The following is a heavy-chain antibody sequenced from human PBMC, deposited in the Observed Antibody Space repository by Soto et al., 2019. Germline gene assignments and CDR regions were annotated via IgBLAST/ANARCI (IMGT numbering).Heavy chain of an antibody. CDR3: AKELRYFDWSSLPYAFDI. CDR2: ISGSGGST. Sequence: GGSLRLSCAASGFTFSSYAMSWVRQAPGKGLEWVSAISGSGGSTYYADSVKGRFTISRDNSKNTLYLQMNSLRAEDTAVYYCAKELRYFDWSSLPYAFDIWGQGTMVTVSS. J-gene: IGHJ3*02. V-gene: IGHV3-23*01. D-gene: IGHD3-9*01. CDR1: GFTFSSYA.